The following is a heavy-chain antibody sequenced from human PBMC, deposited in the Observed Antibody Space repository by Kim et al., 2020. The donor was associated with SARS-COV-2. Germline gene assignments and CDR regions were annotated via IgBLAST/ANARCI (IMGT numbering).Heavy chain of an antibody. Sequence: SETLSLTCTVSGGSISSYYWSWIRQSPGKGLEWIGNTYYSGSTKYNPSLKSRVTILVDTAKNQISLKLSSVTAADTAVYYCARESPSKTAAPDYWGQGTLVTVSS. CDR1: GGSISSYY. D-gene: IGHD6-6*01. CDR2: TYYSGST. J-gene: IGHJ4*02. CDR3: ARESPSKTAAPDY. V-gene: IGHV4-59*13.